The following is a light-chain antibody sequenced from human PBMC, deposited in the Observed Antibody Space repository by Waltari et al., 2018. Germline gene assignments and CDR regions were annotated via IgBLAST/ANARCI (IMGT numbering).Light chain of an antibody. Sequence: EIVMTQSPRSLPVTPGEPASISCRSSLSLLHSNGYTHLTWYLQKPGQSPQLRIYLVSNRASGVPDRFSGSGSDADFTLKISRVEAEDVGVYYCLQALQTPYTFGQGTKLEIK. J-gene: IGKJ2*01. CDR2: LVS. V-gene: IGKV2-28*01. CDR1: LSLLHSNGYTH. CDR3: LQALQTPYT.